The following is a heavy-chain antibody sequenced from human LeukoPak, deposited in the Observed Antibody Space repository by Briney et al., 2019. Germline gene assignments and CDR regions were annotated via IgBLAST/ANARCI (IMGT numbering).Heavy chain of an antibody. CDR3: ARENVVGAIFDY. Sequence: SETLSLTCTVSYGSTSSYYWSWRRQPPESGLEWIGYIYYSGSTNYNPSLKSRVTISVDTSKNQSSLKLSSVTAADTAVYYCARENVVGAIFDYWGQGTLVTVSS. V-gene: IGHV4-59*01. J-gene: IGHJ4*02. CDR1: YGSTSSYY. CDR2: IYYSGST. D-gene: IGHD1-26*01.